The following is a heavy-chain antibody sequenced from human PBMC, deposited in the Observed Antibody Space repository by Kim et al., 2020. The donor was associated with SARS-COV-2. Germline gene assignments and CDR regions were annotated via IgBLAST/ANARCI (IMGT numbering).Heavy chain of an antibody. Sequence: GGSLRLSCAASGFTFSSYAMSWVRQAPGKGLEWVSSFSGSGGSTYYADSVKGRLTISRDNSKNTLYLQMNSLRAEDTTVYYCAKGVDTAFIVSDSWGQGTLVTVSS. CDR1: GFTFSSYA. V-gene: IGHV3-23*01. J-gene: IGHJ5*01. D-gene: IGHD5-18*01. CDR3: AKGVDTAFIVSDS. CDR2: FSGSGGST.